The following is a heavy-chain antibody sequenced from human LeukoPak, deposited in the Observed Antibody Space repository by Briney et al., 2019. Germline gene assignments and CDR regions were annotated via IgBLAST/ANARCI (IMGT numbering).Heavy chain of an antibody. CDR3: ARSGYSYGADAFDI. D-gene: IGHD5-18*01. V-gene: IGHV4-61*01. Sequence: SETLSLTCTVSGYSITSGYYWGWIRQPPGKGLEWIGYIYYSGSTNYNPSLKSRVTISVDTSKNQFSLKLSSVTAADTAVYYCARSGYSYGADAFDIWGQGTMVTVSS. J-gene: IGHJ3*02. CDR1: GYSITSGYY. CDR2: IYYSGST.